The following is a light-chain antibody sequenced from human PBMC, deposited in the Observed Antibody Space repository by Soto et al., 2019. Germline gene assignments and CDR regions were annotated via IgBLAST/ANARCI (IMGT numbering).Light chain of an antibody. Sequence: EIVMTQSPATLSVSPGGSATLSCRASQHVSSNFAWYRQKPGQAPTLLIYRASTRATGIPARFSGSGSGTEFTLTISSLQSEDFATYYCQQSYSTPWTFGQGTKVEIK. CDR3: QQSYSTPWT. J-gene: IGKJ1*01. V-gene: IGKV3-15*01. CDR2: RAS. CDR1: QHVSSN.